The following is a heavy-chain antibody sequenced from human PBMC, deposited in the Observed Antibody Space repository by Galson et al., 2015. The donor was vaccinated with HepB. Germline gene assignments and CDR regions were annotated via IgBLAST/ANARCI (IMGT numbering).Heavy chain of an antibody. D-gene: IGHD5-18*01. CDR3: AEYSYGSTYFDY. CDR1: GFTFSTSG. CDR2: ISSSSGYI. J-gene: IGHJ4*02. V-gene: IGHV3-21*01. Sequence: LRLSCAASGFTFSTSGMNWVRQAPGKGLEWVSSISSSSGYIHYADSVKGRFTISRDNAKNSLYLQMNSLRAEDTAVYYCAEYSYGSTYFDYWGQGTVVTVSS.